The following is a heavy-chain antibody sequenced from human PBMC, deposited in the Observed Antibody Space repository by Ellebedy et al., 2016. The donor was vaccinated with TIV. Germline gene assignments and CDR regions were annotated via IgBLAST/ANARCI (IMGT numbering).Heavy chain of an antibody. Sequence: GESLKISCAASGFTFSSYWMSWVRQAPGKGLEWVANIKQDGSEKYYVDSVKGRFTISRDNAKNSLYLQMNSLRAEDTAVYYCARPQMTTTFNWFDPWGQGTLVTVSS. CDR1: GFTFSSYW. CDR3: ARPQMTTTFNWFDP. V-gene: IGHV3-7*03. CDR2: IKQDGSEK. D-gene: IGHD4-17*01. J-gene: IGHJ5*02.